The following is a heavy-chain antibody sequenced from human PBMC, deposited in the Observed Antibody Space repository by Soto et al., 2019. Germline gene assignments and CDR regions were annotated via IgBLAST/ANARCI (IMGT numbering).Heavy chain of an antibody. D-gene: IGHD6-25*01. CDR2: VDPRDGST. Sequence: QVQLVQSGAEMKRPGASVILSCKASGYIFTTYSIHWVRQTAGQGLEWMAKVDPRDGSTGYAQKFRGRVSLAWDTSTSTVSMAVSSLTSDDPATCYCARVQRSGREFDYWGQGTEVTVSS. J-gene: IGHJ4*02. CDR1: GYIFTTYS. CDR3: ARVQRSGREFDY. V-gene: IGHV1-46*01.